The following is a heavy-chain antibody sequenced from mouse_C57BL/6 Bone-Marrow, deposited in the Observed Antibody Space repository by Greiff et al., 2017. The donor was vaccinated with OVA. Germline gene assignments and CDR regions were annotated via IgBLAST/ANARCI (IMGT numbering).Heavy chain of an antibody. D-gene: IGHD4-1*01. J-gene: IGHJ2*01. Sequence: EVKLLESGGGLVQPGGSLSLSCAASGFTFTDYYMSWVRQPPGKALEWLGFIRHKANGYTTEYSASVKGRFTISRDNSQSILYLQMNALRAEDSATYYCARYGRWDDFDYWGQGTTLTGSS. V-gene: IGHV7-3*01. CDR2: IRHKANGYTT. CDR1: GFTFTDYY. CDR3: ARYGRWDDFDY.